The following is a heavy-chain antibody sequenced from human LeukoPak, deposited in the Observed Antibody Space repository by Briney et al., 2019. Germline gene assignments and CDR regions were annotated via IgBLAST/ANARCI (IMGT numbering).Heavy chain of an antibody. CDR1: DGSFRGDY. V-gene: IGHV4-34*01. D-gene: IGHD3-3*01. CDR3: ARGGDFWRGVGWFDP. J-gene: IGHJ5*02. Sequence: SETLSLTCAVYDGSFRGDYWSWIRQPPGKGLEWIGEINQSGSTNYNPSLKSRVTISVDTSQNQFSLKLSSVTAADTAVYFCARGGDFWRGVGWFDPWGQGTLVTVSS. CDR2: INQSGST.